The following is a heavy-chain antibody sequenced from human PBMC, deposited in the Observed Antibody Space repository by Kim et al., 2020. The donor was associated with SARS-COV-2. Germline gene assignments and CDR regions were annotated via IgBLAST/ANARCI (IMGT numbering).Heavy chain of an antibody. V-gene: IGHV3-30*18. CDR1: GFTFSSYG. J-gene: IGHJ4*02. Sequence: GGSLRLSCAASGFTFSSYGMHWVRQAPGKGLEWVAVISYDGSNKYYADSVKGRFTISRDNSKNTLYLQMNSLRAEDTAVYYCAKGDGGLKWEQLGLYYFDYWGQGTLVTVSS. CDR2: ISYDGSNK. D-gene: IGHD1-26*01. CDR3: AKGDGGLKWEQLGLYYFDY.